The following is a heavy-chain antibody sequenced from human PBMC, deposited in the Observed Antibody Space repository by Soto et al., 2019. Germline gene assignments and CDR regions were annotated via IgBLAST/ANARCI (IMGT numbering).Heavy chain of an antibody. Sequence: QVQLVESGGGVVQPGRSLRLSCAASGFTFSSYAMHWVRQAPGKGLEWVAVISYDGSNKYYADSVKGRFTISRDNSKNTLYLQMNSLRAEDTAVYYCARNRYSSGWDGFDYWGQGTLLTVSS. CDR3: ARNRYSSGWDGFDY. CDR1: GFTFSSYA. V-gene: IGHV3-30-3*01. D-gene: IGHD6-19*01. J-gene: IGHJ4*02. CDR2: ISYDGSNK.